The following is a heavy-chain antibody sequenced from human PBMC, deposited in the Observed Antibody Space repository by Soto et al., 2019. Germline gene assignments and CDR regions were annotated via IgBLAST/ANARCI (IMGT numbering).Heavy chain of an antibody. CDR2: INAANGDT. CDR3: VRRHVSATGIDWFDP. V-gene: IGHV1-3*01. D-gene: IGHD6-13*01. Sequence: ASVKVSCKASGYTFTSYGIHWVRQAPGQRLEWMGWINAANGDTKYSPKFKGRVTITRDTSASTAYMELSSLRSEDTAVYYCVRRHVSATGIDWFDPWGQGTLVTVSS. J-gene: IGHJ5*02. CDR1: GYTFTSYG.